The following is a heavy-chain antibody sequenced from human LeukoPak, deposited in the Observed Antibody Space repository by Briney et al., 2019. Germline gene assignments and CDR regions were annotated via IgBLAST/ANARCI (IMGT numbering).Heavy chain of an antibody. CDR2: ISYDGSNK. V-gene: IGHV3-30-3*01. D-gene: IGHD1-26*01. CDR1: GFTFSSYA. CDR3: ARDLFAMTQWEQLGY. Sequence: PGRSLRLSCAASGFTFSSYAMHWVRQAPGKGPEWVAVISYDGSNKYYADSVKGRFTISRDNSKNTLYLQMNSLRTEDTAMYYCARDLFAMTQWEQLGYWGQGTLVTVSS. J-gene: IGHJ4*02.